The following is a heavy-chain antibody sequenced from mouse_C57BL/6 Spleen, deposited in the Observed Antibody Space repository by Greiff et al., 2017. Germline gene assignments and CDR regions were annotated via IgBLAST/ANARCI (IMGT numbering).Heavy chain of an antibody. Sequence: VQLQQPGAELVKPGASVKLSCKASGYTFTSYWMHWVKQRPGQGLEWIGNINPSNGGTNYNEKFKSKATLTVDKSSSTAYMQLSSLTSEDSAVYYCARSNWDVRAMDYWGQGTSVTVSS. J-gene: IGHJ4*01. V-gene: IGHV1-53*01. CDR3: ARSNWDVRAMDY. CDR2: INPSNGGT. CDR1: GYTFTSYW. D-gene: IGHD4-1*01.